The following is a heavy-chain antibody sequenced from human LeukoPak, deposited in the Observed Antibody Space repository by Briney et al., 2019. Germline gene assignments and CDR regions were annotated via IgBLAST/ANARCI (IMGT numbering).Heavy chain of an antibody. CDR2: IYYSGST. Sequence: SETLSLTCTVSGGSISSSSYYWGWIRQPPGKGLEWIGSIYYSGSTYYNPSLKSRVTISVDTSKNQFSLKLSSVTAADTAVYYCARQGPRHYYYYYMDVWGIGTTVTVSS. CDR3: ARQGPRHYYYYYMDV. J-gene: IGHJ6*03. V-gene: IGHV4-39*01. CDR1: GGSISSSSYY.